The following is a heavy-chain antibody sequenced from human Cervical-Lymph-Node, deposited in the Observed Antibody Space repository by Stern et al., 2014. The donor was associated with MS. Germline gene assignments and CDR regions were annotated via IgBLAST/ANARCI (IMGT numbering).Heavy chain of an antibody. J-gene: IGHJ4*02. CDR1: GFTFSDYY. V-gene: IGHV3-11*06. CDR3: ARGIAAAGNFDY. Sequence: QMQLVHSGGGLVKPGGSLRLSCAASGFTFSDYYMSWIRQAPGKGLEWASYISSGSSYTSYADSVKGRFTISRDNAKNSLYLQMNSLRAEDTAVYYCARGIAAAGNFDYWGQGTLVTVSS. CDR2: ISSGSSYT. D-gene: IGHD6-13*01.